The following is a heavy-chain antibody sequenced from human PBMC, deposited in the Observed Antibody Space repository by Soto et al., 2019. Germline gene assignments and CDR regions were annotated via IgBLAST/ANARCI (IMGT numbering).Heavy chain of an antibody. CDR3: AGGSPSAWEPPFY. CDR2: IYYNGNT. V-gene: IGHV4-59*11. Sequence: PSETLSLPCTVAGGSISNHYWSWIRQPPGKGLEWIGYIYYNGNTNYNPSLKSRVTISIETSKNQFSLKLTSVTAADTAIYYCAGGSPSAWEPPFYWGQGTLVTVSS. CDR1: GGSISNHY. D-gene: IGHD1-26*01. J-gene: IGHJ4*02.